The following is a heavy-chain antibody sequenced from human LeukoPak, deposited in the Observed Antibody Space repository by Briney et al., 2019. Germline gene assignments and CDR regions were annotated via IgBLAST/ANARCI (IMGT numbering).Heavy chain of an antibody. V-gene: IGHV3-21*01. CDR2: ISSSSSYI. D-gene: IGHD4-17*01. CDR3: ARGPDYGDYVPVTFFDY. J-gene: IGHJ4*02. CDR1: RFTFSSWV. Sequence: PGGSLRFSCAASRFTFSSWVMSWVRQPPGKGLEWVSSISSSSSYIYYADSVKGRFTISRDNAKNSLYLQMNSLRAEDTAAYYCARGPDYGDYVPVTFFDYWGQGTLVTVSS.